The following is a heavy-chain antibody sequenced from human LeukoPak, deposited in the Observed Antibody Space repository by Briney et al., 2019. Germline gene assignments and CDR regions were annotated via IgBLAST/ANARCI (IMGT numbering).Heavy chain of an antibody. CDR2: INHSGST. CDR1: GWSFSCYY. CDR3: ARGGGDYPVAY. J-gene: IGHJ4*02. V-gene: IGHV4-34*01. D-gene: IGHD4-17*01. Sequence: PSETLSLTCAVYGWSFSCYYWSWIRQPPGKGLEWIGEINHSGSTNYNPSLKSRVTISVDTSKNQFSLKLSSVTAADTAVYYCARGGGDYPVAYWGQGTLVTVSS.